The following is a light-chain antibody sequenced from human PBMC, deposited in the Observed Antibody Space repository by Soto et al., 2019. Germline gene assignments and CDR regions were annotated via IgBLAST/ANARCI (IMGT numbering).Light chain of an antibody. CDR1: QSISSW. CDR2: DAS. CDR3: QQYNSYRT. J-gene: IGKJ1*01. Sequence: DIQMTQSPSTLSASVGDRVTITCRASQSISSWLAWYQQKPGKAPKLLIYDASSLETGVPSRFSGSGSGTEFTLTISSLKPDDFATYYCQQYNSYRTVGQGTKGDIK. V-gene: IGKV1-5*01.